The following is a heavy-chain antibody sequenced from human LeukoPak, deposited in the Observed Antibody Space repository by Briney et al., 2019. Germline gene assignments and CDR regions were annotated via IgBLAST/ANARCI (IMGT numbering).Heavy chain of an antibody. J-gene: IGHJ4*02. CDR1: GFTFSSYV. Sequence: GGSLRLSCAASGFTFSSYVIHWVRQAPGKGLEWVALIWHDGSNKYYGDSVKDRFTISRDNSKNTLYLQMDSLRDEDTAVYYCARDRGYTYGHPLDYWGQGTLVTVSS. CDR3: ARDRGYTYGHPLDY. V-gene: IGHV3-33*01. D-gene: IGHD5-18*01. CDR2: IWHDGSNK.